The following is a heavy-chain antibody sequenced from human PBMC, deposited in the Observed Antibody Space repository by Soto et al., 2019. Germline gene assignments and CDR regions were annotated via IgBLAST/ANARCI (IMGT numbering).Heavy chain of an antibody. CDR2: ISWNSGSI. V-gene: IGHV3-9*01. J-gene: IGHJ6*03. CDR3: AKDILPGDYGSGSYARGPLGYMDV. Sequence: EVQLVESGGGLVQPGRSLRLSCAASGFTFDDYAMHWVRQAPGKGLEWVSGISWNSGSIGYADSVKGRFTISRDNAKNSVYLQRNSLRAEDTALYYCAKDILPGDYGSGSYARGPLGYMDVWGKGTTVTVS. D-gene: IGHD3-10*01. CDR1: GFTFDDYA.